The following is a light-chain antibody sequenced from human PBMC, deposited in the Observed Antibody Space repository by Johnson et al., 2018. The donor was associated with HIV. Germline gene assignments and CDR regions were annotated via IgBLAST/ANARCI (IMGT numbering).Light chain of an antibody. CDR1: SSNIGNTY. J-gene: IGLJ1*01. CDR3: GTWDTSLSVYV. V-gene: IGLV1-51*02. Sequence: QSVLTQPPSVSAAPGREVTISCSGSSSNIGNTYVSWYQQLPGTAHKLLIYENSKRPSGIPDRFSGSKSGTSVTLAITGLQTGDEADYYCGTWDTSLSVYVFGTGTKVTVL. CDR2: ENS.